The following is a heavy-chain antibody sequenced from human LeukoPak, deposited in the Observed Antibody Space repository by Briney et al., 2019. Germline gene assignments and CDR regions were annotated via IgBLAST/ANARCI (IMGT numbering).Heavy chain of an antibody. CDR3: ARVRAVAVSAFDI. CDR2: IYYSGST. V-gene: IGHV4-39*01. Sequence: SETLSLTCTVSGGSISSSSYYWGWIRQPPGKGLEWIGSIYYSGSTYYNPSLKSRVTISVDTSKNQFSLKLSSVTAADTAVYYCARVRAVAVSAFDIWGQGTMVTVSS. J-gene: IGHJ3*02. D-gene: IGHD6-19*01. CDR1: GGSISSSSYY.